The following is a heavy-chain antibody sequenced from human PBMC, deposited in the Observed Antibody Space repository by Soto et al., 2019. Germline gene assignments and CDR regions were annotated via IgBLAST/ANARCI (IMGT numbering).Heavy chain of an antibody. Sequence: EVQLLESGGGLVQPGASLRLSCAASGFTFTTFDMSWARQAPGKGLEWVSVVRGRDGSTSYADSLKGRFNISKDSSKNTLYLQMNSLRADDTALYYCAKGAWLDYWGQGTLVTVSS. CDR3: AKGAWLDY. D-gene: IGHD5-12*01. J-gene: IGHJ4*02. CDR2: VRGRDGST. CDR1: GFTFTTFD. V-gene: IGHV3-23*01.